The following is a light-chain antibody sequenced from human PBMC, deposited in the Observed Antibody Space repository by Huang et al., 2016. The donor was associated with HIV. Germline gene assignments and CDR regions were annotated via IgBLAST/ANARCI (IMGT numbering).Light chain of an antibody. CDR2: DAA. V-gene: IGKV1-33*01. Sequence: DIQMTQSPSSLSASIGDRVTITCRASRHIYSYLNWYQRRPGKAPKLLIYDAANLEVEFPSRFSGSGSGRNFTLIISSLQPEDFATYYCQQYDSLPRTFGPGTKV. CDR3: QQYDSLPRT. CDR1: RHIYSY. J-gene: IGKJ3*01.